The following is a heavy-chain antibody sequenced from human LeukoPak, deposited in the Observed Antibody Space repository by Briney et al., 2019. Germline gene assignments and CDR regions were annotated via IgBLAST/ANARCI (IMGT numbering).Heavy chain of an antibody. Sequence: GGSLRLSCAASGFTFSTYAMTWVRQAPGKGLEWVSSITGNGGRTHYADSVKGRFTISRDNSKNTLYLQMNSLRAEDTAVYHCARDSGSYLQPTDYWGQGTLVTVSS. CDR1: GFTFSTYA. CDR2: ITGNGGRT. J-gene: IGHJ4*02. CDR3: ARDSGSYLQPTDY. D-gene: IGHD1-26*01. V-gene: IGHV3-23*01.